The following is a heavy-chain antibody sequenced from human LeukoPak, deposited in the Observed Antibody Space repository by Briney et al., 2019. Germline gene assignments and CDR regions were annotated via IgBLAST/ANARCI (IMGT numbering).Heavy chain of an antibody. CDR2: IYYSGST. V-gene: IGHV4-39*07. CDR3: ARGLAQYYYYYMDV. Sequence: SETLSLTCTVSGGSISSSSYYWGWIRQPPGKGLEWIGSIYYSGSTYYNPSLKSRVTISVDTSKNQFSLKLSSVTAADTAVYYCARGLAQYYYYYMDVWGKGTTVTVSS. J-gene: IGHJ6*03. CDR1: GGSISSSSYY.